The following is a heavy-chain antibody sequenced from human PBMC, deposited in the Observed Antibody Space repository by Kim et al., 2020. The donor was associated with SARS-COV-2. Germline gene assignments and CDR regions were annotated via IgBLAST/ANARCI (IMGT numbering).Heavy chain of an antibody. V-gene: IGHV3-33*01. Sequence: AAPGKVRFPNPRDNSKNTLYLKMNSLRAEDTAVYYCARTLVLSGYYGMDVWGQGTTVTVSS. D-gene: IGHD3-10*01. CDR3: ARTLVLSGYYGMDV. J-gene: IGHJ6*02.